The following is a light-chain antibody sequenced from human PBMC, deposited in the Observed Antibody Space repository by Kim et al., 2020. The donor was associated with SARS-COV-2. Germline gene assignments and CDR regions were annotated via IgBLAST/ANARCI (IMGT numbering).Light chain of an antibody. CDR3: QVWDNSLGV. CDR1: NLQFKY. CDR2: RDN. Sequence: YPGETAAISCTGDNLQFKYVGWNQRTAGQSPVLFLYRDNKRPSGIPERFSGSNSGNTATLTISGTQAMDEADYYCQVWDNSLGVFGAGTQLTVL. J-gene: IGLJ2*01. V-gene: IGLV3-1*01.